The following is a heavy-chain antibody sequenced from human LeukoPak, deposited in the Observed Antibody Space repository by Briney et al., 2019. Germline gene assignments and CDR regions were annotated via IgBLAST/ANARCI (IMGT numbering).Heavy chain of an antibody. V-gene: IGHV3-23*01. CDR1: GFTFRTYA. CDR2: VSGSGTST. J-gene: IGHJ4*02. D-gene: IGHD3-10*01. Sequence: GGSLRLSCAVSGFTFRTYAMSWVRQAPGEGLEWVSGVSGSGTSTYYADSVKGRFTISRDSSKNTLYLQMNSLRAEDTAVYYCAKVYGSGNYYFPDYWGQGTLVTVSS. CDR3: AKVYGSGNYYFPDY.